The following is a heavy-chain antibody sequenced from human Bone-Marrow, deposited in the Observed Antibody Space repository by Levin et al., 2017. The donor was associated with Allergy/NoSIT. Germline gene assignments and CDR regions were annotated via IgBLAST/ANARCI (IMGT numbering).Heavy chain of an antibody. CDR3: VGDPEEVSMVRGVISIYYYYGMDV. J-gene: IGHJ6*02. CDR1: GFSITRYT. D-gene: IGHD3-10*01. CDR2: ISTSSSYI. V-gene: IGHV3-21*01. Sequence: GESLKISCAASGFSITRYTMNWVRQAPGKGLEWVSSISTSSSYISYADSVKGRFTMSRDNAKNSLFLQMNSLRDEDPAVYYCVGDPEEVSMVRGVISIYYYYGMDVWGQGTTVTVS.